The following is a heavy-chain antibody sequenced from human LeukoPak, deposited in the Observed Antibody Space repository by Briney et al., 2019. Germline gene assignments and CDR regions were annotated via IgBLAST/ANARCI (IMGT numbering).Heavy chain of an antibody. CDR1: GFTFSSYA. CDR2: ISYDGSNK. J-gene: IGHJ4*02. CDR3: AREGSPIFGGTHFDY. Sequence: GGSLRLSCAASGFTFSSYAMHWVRQAPGKGLEWVAVISYDGSNKYYADSVKGRFTISRDNSKNTLYLQMSSLRAEDTAVYYCAREGSPIFGGTHFDYWGQGTLVTVSS. D-gene: IGHD3-3*01. V-gene: IGHV3-30-3*01.